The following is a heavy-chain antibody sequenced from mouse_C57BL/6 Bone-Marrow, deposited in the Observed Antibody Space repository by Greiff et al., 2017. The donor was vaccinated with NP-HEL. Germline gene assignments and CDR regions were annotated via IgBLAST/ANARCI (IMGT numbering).Heavy chain of an antibody. V-gene: IGHV5-2*01. J-gene: IGHJ3*01. D-gene: IGHD3-3*01. CDR2: LNSYGGNP. CDR3: ARHGGRGFAY. Sequence: VKVVESGGGLVQPGESLKLSCESHEYEIPSHDMSLVRQTPEKRLALVSPLNSYGGNPYYTDTLERRFIISRDNTKKTLYLQMSSLRSEDTALYYGARHGGRGFAYWGQGTLVTVSA. CDR1: EYEIPSHD.